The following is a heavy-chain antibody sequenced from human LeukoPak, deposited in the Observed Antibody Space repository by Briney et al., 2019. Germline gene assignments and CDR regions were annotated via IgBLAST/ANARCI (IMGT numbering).Heavy chain of an antibody. Sequence: ASVKVSCKASGYTFTGYYMHWVRQAPGQGLEWMGWINPNSGNTGYAQKFQGRVTVTGNTSISTAYMELSGLRSEDTAVYFCARRPYKYYDILTGYYRSEFEYWGQGTLVTVSS. D-gene: IGHD3-9*01. CDR1: GYTFTGYY. V-gene: IGHV1-8*02. CDR3: ARRPYKYYDILTGYYRSEFEY. CDR2: INPNSGNT. J-gene: IGHJ4*02.